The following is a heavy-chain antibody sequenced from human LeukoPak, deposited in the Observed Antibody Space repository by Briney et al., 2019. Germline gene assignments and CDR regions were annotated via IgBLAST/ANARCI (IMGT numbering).Heavy chain of an antibody. D-gene: IGHD3-10*01. Sequence: SETLSLTCTVSGGPISSYYWSWIRQPPGKGLEWVGHIYYLGSTNYNPSLKSRVTISIDTSKNYFSLKLNSVIAADTAVYYCARDRPGSYWYFDLWGRGTLVTVSS. CDR1: GGPISSYY. CDR3: ARDRPGSYWYFDL. V-gene: IGHV4-59*01. CDR2: IYYLGST. J-gene: IGHJ2*01.